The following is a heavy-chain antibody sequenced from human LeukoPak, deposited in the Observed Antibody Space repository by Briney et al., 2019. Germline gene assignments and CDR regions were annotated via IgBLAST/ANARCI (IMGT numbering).Heavy chain of an antibody. J-gene: IGHJ4*02. CDR2: ISYDGSNK. V-gene: IGHV3-30*04. D-gene: IGHD3/OR15-3a*01. Sequence: PGRSLRLSCAASGFTFSSYAMHWVRQAPGKGLEWVAVISYDGSNKYYADSVKGRFTISRDNSKNTLYLQMNSLRVEDTAVYYCARDSGFSGTQRGEYWGQGTLVTVSS. CDR1: GFTFSSYA. CDR3: ARDSGFSGTQRGEY.